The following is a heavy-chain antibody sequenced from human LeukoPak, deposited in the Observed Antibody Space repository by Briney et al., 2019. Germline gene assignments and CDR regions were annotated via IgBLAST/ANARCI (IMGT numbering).Heavy chain of an antibody. CDR1: GFTFSSSW. D-gene: IGHD6-13*01. V-gene: IGHV3-74*01. CDR3: ARLQPYSSPDS. J-gene: IGHJ4*02. Sequence: PGGSLRLSCAASGFTFSSSWMHWVRQAPGEGLVWVSRINADGSTTSYADSVKGRFTISRDNAKNTLYLQMNSLRAEETAVYYCARLQPYSSPDSWGQGTLVTVSS. CDR2: INADGSTT.